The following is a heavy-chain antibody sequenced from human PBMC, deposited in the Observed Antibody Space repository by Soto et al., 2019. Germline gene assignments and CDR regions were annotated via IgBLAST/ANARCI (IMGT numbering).Heavy chain of an antibody. Sequence: SETLSLTCAVYGGSFSGYYWSWIRQPPGKGLEWIGEINHSGSTNYNPSLKSRVTISVDTSKNQFSMKLSSVTAADTALFYCARGQSGYSYGYTLYYFDYWGQGTLVTVSS. CDR3: ARGQSGYSYGYTLYYFDY. V-gene: IGHV4-34*01. CDR1: GGSFSGYY. J-gene: IGHJ4*02. CDR2: INHSGST. D-gene: IGHD5-18*01.